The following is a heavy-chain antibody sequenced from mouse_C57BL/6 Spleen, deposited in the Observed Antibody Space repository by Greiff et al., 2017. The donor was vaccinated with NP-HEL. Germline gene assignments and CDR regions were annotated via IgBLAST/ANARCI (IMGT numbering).Heavy chain of an antibody. CDR2: INPGSGGT. V-gene: IGHV1-54*01. D-gene: IGHD6-1*01. CDR1: GYAFTNYL. CDR3: ARTSLYYCDY. Sequence: VQLQQSGAELVRPGTSVKVSCKASGYAFTNYLIEWVKQRPGQGLEWIGVINPGSGGTNYNEKFKGKATLTADKSSSTAYMQLSSLTSEDSAVYFCARTSLYYCDYWGQGTTLTVSS. J-gene: IGHJ2*01.